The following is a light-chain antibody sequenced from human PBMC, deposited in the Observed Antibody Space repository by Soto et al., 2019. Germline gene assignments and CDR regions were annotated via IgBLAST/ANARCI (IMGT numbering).Light chain of an antibody. J-gene: IGKJ1*01. Sequence: EIVMTQSPATLSVSPGERATLSCRASQSVSSNLAWYQQKPGQSPRLLIYGTSTRATGIPARFSGSGSGTEFTLTISSLQSEDFAAYYCHQYNFWPTFGQGTKVDI. CDR2: GTS. CDR3: HQYNFWPT. CDR1: QSVSSN. V-gene: IGKV3-15*01.